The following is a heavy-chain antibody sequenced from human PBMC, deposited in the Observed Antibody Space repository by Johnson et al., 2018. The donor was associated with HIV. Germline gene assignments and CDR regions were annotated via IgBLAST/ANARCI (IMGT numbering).Heavy chain of an antibody. CDR3: ASDNGGTKDAFDM. D-gene: IGHD3-10*01. Sequence: VQLVESGGGLVQPGESLRLSCAASGFTVSSNYMSWVRQAPGKGLEWVSVIYSGGSTYYADSVKGRFTISRDKSKNTLYLQMNSLRAEDTAVYYCASDNGGTKDAFDMWGQGTMVTVSS. CDR1: GFTVSSNY. CDR2: IYSGGST. V-gene: IGHV3-66*01. J-gene: IGHJ3*02.